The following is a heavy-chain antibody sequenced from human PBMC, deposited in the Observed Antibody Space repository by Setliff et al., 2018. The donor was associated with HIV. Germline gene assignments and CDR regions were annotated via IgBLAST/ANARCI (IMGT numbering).Heavy chain of an antibody. CDR3: ARGGTSSNWFGP. D-gene: IGHD2-2*01. V-gene: IGHV4-30-2*06. Sequence: SETLSLTGAVSGDSMSSGDYSWNWIRQSPGKGLEWIGYIYPSGRTYYNPSLKNRVTMSIDRSKKQFSLKLTSVTAADTAVYYCARGGTSSNWFGPWGQGTLVTVSS. CDR2: IYPSGRT. CDR1: GDSMSSGDYS. J-gene: IGHJ5*02.